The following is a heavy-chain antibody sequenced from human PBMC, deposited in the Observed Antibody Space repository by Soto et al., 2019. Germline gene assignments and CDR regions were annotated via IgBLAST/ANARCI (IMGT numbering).Heavy chain of an antibody. CDR3: ATQEVGGSYVYTFDP. D-gene: IGHD1-26*01. CDR2: IYYSGST. J-gene: IGHJ5*02. Sequence: QLHLRESGPGLVKPSETLSLTCTVSGGSITSSSYYWGWIRQPPGKGLEWIGSIYYSGSTHYNPSLKSRVTISVDTSKNQFSLKLSSVTAADTAVYYCATQEVGGSYVYTFDPWGQGTLVTVSS. CDR1: GGSITSSSYY. V-gene: IGHV4-39*01.